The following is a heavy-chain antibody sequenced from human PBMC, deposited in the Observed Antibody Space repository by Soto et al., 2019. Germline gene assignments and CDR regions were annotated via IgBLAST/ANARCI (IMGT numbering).Heavy chain of an antibody. CDR3: ARRAYAPSGSSFDY. V-gene: IGHV5-10-1*01. J-gene: IGHJ4*02. D-gene: IGHD6-13*01. Sequence: GESLKISCNGSGYSFTIYWIKWVRQMPGKGLEWMGRIDPSDSYTNYSPSFQGHVTISADKSISTAFLQWSSLKASDTAMYYCARRAYAPSGSSFDYWGQGTLVTVSS. CDR2: IDPSDSYT. CDR1: GYSFTIYW.